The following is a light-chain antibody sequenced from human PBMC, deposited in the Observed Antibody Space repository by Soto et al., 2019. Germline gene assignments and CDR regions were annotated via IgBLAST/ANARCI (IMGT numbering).Light chain of an antibody. Sequence: EIVLTQSPGTLSLSAGERATLSCRASQSVSSSYLAWYQQKPGQATRLLIYGASSRATGIPDRFSGSGSGTYFTLTISRLETEDFAVYYCQQYGSSPLATFGQGTRLESK. CDR2: GAS. CDR3: QQYGSSPLAT. CDR1: QSVSSSY. V-gene: IGKV3-20*01. J-gene: IGKJ5*01.